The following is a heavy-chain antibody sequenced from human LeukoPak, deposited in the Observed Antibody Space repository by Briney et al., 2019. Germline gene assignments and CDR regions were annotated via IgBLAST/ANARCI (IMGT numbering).Heavy chain of an antibody. CDR2: ISSDGTYT. Sequence: GGSLRLSCAASGFTFSSHLMHWVRQAPGKGLVWVSRISSDGTYTNYADSVRGRFTISRDNAKNTLYLQMNSLRAEDTAVYYCARGHVLIGFDYWGQGSLVTVSS. CDR3: ARGHVLIGFDY. J-gene: IGHJ4*02. D-gene: IGHD2/OR15-2a*01. V-gene: IGHV3-74*01. CDR1: GFTFSSHL.